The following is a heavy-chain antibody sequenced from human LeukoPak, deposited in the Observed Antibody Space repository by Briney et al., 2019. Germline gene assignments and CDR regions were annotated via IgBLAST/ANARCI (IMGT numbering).Heavy chain of an antibody. V-gene: IGHV3-53*01. CDR2: LYSDGNT. D-gene: IGHD1-14*01. Sequence: GGSLRLSCAASGFTVITNDMTWVRQAPGKGLEWVSVLYSDGNTKYADSVQGRFTISRDNSKNTLYLEMNSLSPDDTAVNYCARGVEPLAANTLAYWGQGTLVTVSS. CDR3: ARGVEPLAANTLAY. CDR1: GFTVITND. J-gene: IGHJ4*02.